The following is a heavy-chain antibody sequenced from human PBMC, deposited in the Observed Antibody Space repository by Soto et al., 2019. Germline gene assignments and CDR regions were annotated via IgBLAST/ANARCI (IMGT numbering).Heavy chain of an antibody. V-gene: IGHV4-59*01. CDR1: GGSISGSY. CDR2: IHYSGST. CDR3: AKYRRTEAEGYSFDY. J-gene: IGHJ4*02. Sequence: SETLSLTCTVSGGSISGSYWSWIRQTPGKVLEWIGYIHYSGSTNYNPSLKSRVTMSVDSAKNQFSLELNSVSAADTAVYFCAKYRRTEAEGYSFDYWGQGALVTVSS. D-gene: IGHD2-15*01.